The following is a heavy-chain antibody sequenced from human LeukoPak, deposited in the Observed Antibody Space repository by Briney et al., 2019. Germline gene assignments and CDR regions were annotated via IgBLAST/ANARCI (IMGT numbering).Heavy chain of an antibody. CDR2: ITGSGTNT. V-gene: IGHV3-23*01. D-gene: IGHD3-16*01. J-gene: IGHJ5*02. Sequence: GGSLRLSCAASGFTFSSYAMGWVRQGPGKGLDWVSTITGSGTNTYYADSVKGRFTISRDNSKHTLYLQMNSLRAEDTAIYYCAQSRGGWFDPWGQGTLVTVSS. CDR1: GFTFSSYA. CDR3: AQSRGGWFDP.